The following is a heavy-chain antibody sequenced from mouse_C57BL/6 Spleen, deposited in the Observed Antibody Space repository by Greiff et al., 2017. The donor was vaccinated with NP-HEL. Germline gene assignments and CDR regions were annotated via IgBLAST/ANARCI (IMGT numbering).Heavy chain of an antibody. CDR3: ARSITTVVAGKDYYAMDY. Sequence: VQLQQSGAELARPGASVKLSCKASGYTFTSYGISWVKQRTGQGLEWIGEIYPRSGNTYYNEKFKGKATLTADKSSSTAYMELRSLTSEDSAVYFCARSITTVVAGKDYYAMDYWGQGTSVTVSS. V-gene: IGHV1-81*01. J-gene: IGHJ4*01. D-gene: IGHD1-1*01. CDR2: IYPRSGNT. CDR1: GYTFTSYG.